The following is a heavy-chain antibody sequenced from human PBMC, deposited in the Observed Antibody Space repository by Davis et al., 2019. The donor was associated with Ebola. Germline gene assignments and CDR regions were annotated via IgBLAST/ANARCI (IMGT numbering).Heavy chain of an antibody. V-gene: IGHV1-2*02. Sequence: ASVKVSCKTSGYTFIGYYIHWVRQAPGQGLEWMGWINPHGGGTKYAQRFQDRVNLTRDMSISTAYMDLSRLKSDDTAVYYCARGRSSSRWAFDIWGQGTMVTVS. CDR2: INPHGGGT. D-gene: IGHD6-13*01. CDR3: ARGRSSSRWAFDI. J-gene: IGHJ3*02. CDR1: GYTFIGYY.